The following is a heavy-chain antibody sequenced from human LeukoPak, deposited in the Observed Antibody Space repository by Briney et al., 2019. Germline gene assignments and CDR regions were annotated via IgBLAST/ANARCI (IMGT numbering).Heavy chain of an antibody. D-gene: IGHD2/OR15-2a*01. CDR2: IYTSGST. CDR3: ARDRISAVADAFDI. V-gene: IGHV4-4*07. CDR1: GGSLSGYY. Sequence: SESLSLTCSVSGGSLSGYYWSWIRQPAGKGLEWIGRIYTSGSTNCSPSLQSRVTMSVDTSKNQFSLKLSSVTAAGTAVYYCARDRISAVADAFDIWGQGTMVTVSS. J-gene: IGHJ3*02.